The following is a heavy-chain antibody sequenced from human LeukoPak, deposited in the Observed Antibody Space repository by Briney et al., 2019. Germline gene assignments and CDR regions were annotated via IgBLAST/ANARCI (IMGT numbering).Heavy chain of an antibody. D-gene: IGHD5/OR15-5a*01. J-gene: IGHJ4*02. CDR3: ARLVSPVPYYFDY. Sequence: GESLKISCKGSGYIFTSYWIGWVRQLPGKGLEWMGIIYPGDSDTRYSPSFQGQVTISADKSISTAYLQWSSLKASDTAMYYCARLVSPVPYYFDYWGQGTLVTVSS. CDR2: IYPGDSDT. CDR1: GYIFTSYW. V-gene: IGHV5-51*01.